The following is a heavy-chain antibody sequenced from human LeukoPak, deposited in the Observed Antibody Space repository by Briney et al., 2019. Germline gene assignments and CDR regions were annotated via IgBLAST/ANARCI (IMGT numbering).Heavy chain of an antibody. D-gene: IGHD4-17*01. Sequence: GGSLRLSCAASGFTFSSYSMNWVRQAPGKGLEWVSSISSSSSYIYYADSVKGRFTISRDNSKNTLYLQMNSLRAEDTAVYYCANPYGDYLDYWGQGTLVTVSS. CDR1: GFTFSSYS. CDR2: ISSSSSYI. J-gene: IGHJ4*02. CDR3: ANPYGDYLDY. V-gene: IGHV3-21*04.